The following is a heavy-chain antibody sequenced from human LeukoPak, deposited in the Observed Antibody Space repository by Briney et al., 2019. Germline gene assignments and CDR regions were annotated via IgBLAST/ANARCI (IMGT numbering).Heavy chain of an antibody. J-gene: IGHJ6*04. Sequence: GASVKVSCKASGYTFTGYYMHWVRQAPGQGLEWMGWINPNSGGTNYAQKFQGRVTMTRDTSISTAYMELSRLRSDDTAVYYWASARRLWFGESPPDVWGKGTTVTISS. D-gene: IGHD3-10*01. CDR3: ASARRLWFGESPPDV. CDR2: INPNSGGT. V-gene: IGHV1-2*02. CDR1: GYTFTGYY.